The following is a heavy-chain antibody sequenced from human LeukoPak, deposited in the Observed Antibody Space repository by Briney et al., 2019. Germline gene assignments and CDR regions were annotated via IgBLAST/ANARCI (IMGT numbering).Heavy chain of an antibody. D-gene: IGHD1-1*01. V-gene: IGHV3-74*01. CDR1: GFTFSSYR. Sequence: GGPLRLSCAASGFTFSSYRMNWVRQAPGKGLEWVSRINSDGSSTSYADSVKGRFTISRDNAKNTLYLQMNSLRAEDTAVYYCASGTTGTSFDYWGQGNLVTVSS. J-gene: IGHJ4*02. CDR3: ASGTTGTSFDY. CDR2: INSDGSST.